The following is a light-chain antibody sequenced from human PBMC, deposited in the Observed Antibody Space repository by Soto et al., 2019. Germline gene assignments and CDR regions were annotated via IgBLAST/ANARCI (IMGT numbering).Light chain of an antibody. J-gene: IGKJ1*01. Sequence: EIGMSKSPASLSVSKGERATLYCRASQSVISNLAWYPQKPAQAPRLLIYGASTRATGIPDRFSGSGSGTDFTLALRSREPEGFAVYNWLQDRLLGTFGQGTKVDIK. V-gene: IGKV3D-15*01. CDR1: QSVISN. CDR3: LQDRLLGT. CDR2: GAS.